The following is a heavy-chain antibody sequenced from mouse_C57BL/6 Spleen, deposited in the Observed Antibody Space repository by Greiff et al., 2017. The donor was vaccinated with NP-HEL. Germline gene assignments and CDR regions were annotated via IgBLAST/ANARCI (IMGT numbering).Heavy chain of an antibody. CDR2: IDPSDSET. CDR3: ARGRDYDYDGGNYFDY. D-gene: IGHD2-4*01. V-gene: IGHV1-52*01. J-gene: IGHJ2*01. CDR1: GYTFTSYW. Sequence: VQLQQPGAELVRPGSSVKLSCKASGYTFTSYWMHWVKQRPIQGLEWIGNIDPSDSETHYNQKFKDKATLTVDKSSSTAYMQLSSLTSEDSAVYYCARGRDYDYDGGNYFDYWGQGTTLTVSS.